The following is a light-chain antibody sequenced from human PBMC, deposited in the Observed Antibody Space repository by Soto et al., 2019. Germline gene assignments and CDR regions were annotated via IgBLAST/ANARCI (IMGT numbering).Light chain of an antibody. V-gene: IGLV3-1*01. Sequence: SYELTQPPSMSVSPGQKASITCSGDNLGNKYVCWYQQKPGQSPVLVVYQDTNRPSGIPERFSGSNSGNTATLTISGTQPLEEADYYCQAWDSGTMVFGGGTKLTVL. CDR1: NLGNKY. CDR3: QAWDSGTMV. CDR2: QDT. J-gene: IGLJ3*02.